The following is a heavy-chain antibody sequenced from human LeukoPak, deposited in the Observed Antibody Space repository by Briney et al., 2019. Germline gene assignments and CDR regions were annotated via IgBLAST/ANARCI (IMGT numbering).Heavy chain of an antibody. CDR3: ATPSHSSTWGTIDV. V-gene: IGHV4-39*01. CDR1: GGSISSSSYY. J-gene: IGHJ3*01. Sequence: SETLSLTCTVSGGSISSSSYYWGWIRQPPGKGLEWIGTIFNSGSTHYNPSLKSRVTISVDTSKNQFSLNLSSVTAADTAVYYCATPSHSSTWGTIDVWGQGTMVTVSS. D-gene: IGHD6-13*01. CDR2: IFNSGST.